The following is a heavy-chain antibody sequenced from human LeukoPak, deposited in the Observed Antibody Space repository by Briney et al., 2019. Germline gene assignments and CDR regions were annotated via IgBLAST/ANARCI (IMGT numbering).Heavy chain of an antibody. Sequence: SETLSLTCAVYGGSFSGYYWSWIRQPPGKGLEWIGEINHSGSTNYNPSLKSRVTISVDTSKNQFSLKLSSVTAADTAVYYCARGQLRRCYFDYWGQGTLVTVSS. CDR3: ARGQLRRCYFDY. CDR2: INHSGST. V-gene: IGHV4-34*01. D-gene: IGHD2-2*01. CDR1: GGSFSGYY. J-gene: IGHJ4*02.